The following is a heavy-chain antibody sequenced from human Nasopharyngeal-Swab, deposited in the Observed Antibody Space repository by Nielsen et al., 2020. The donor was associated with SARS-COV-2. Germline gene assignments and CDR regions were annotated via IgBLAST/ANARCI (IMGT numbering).Heavy chain of an antibody. Sequence: ESLKISCAASGFTFSSYAMSWVRQAPGKGLEWVSAISGSGGSTYYADSVKGRFTISRDNSKNTLYLQMNSLRAEDTAVYYCAREGGIAVIDYWGQGTLVTVSS. V-gene: IGHV3-23*01. CDR2: ISGSGGST. J-gene: IGHJ4*02. D-gene: IGHD6-19*01. CDR3: AREGGIAVIDY. CDR1: GFTFSSYA.